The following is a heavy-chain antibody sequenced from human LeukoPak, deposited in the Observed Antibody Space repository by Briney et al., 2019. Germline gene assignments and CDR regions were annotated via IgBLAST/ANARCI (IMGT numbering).Heavy chain of an antibody. Sequence: SETLSLTCTVSGGSISSNSYYWGWIRQPPGKGLEWIGSICYSASTYYNPSLKSRVTISVDTSKNQFSLKLSSVTAADTAVYYCARAVLEWLLLGYNWFDPWGQGTLVTVSS. CDR2: ICYSAST. CDR3: ARAVLEWLLLGYNWFDP. J-gene: IGHJ5*02. D-gene: IGHD3-3*01. V-gene: IGHV4-39*01. CDR1: GGSISSNSYY.